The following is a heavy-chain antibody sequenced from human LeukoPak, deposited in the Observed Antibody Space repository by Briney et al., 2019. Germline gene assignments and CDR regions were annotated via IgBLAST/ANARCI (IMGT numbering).Heavy chain of an antibody. J-gene: IGHJ4*02. D-gene: IGHD2-8*01. V-gene: IGHV3-15*01. Sequence: GGSLRLSCAASGFTFSSYSMNWVRQAPGKGLEWVGRIKSKTDGGTTDYAAPVKGRFTISRDDSKNTLYLQMNTPNTEDTAVYYRTTDTEMVSPPFDYWGQGTLVTVSS. CDR1: GFTFSSYS. CDR2: IKSKTDGGTT. CDR3: TTDTEMVSPPFDY.